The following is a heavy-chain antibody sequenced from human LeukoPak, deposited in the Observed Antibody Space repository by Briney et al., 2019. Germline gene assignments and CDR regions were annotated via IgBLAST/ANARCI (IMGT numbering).Heavy chain of an antibody. J-gene: IGHJ4*02. CDR2: IHYSGST. V-gene: IGHV4-59*08. Sequence: SETLSLTCTVSGGSISSFYWSWIRQPPGKGLEWIGFIHYSGSTNYNPSLKSRVTISVDTSKNQFSLKLSSVTAADTAVYYCARHGLRSDFDYWGQGTLVTVSS. CDR1: GGSISSFY. CDR3: ARHGLRSDFDY. D-gene: IGHD5-12*01.